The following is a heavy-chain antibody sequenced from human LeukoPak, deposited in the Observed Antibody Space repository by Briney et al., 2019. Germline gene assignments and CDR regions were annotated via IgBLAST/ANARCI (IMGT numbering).Heavy chain of an antibody. CDR2: IYTSGST. CDR3: ARDDFWSGYRAFDI. D-gene: IGHD3-3*01. Sequence: SETLSLTRTVSGGSISTYYWNWIRQSAGKRLEWIGRIYTSGSTNYNPSLKSRVPMSVDTSKNQFSLKVSSVTAADTAVYYCARDDFWSGYRAFDIWGQGTRVTVSS. V-gene: IGHV4-4*07. J-gene: IGHJ3*02. CDR1: GGSISTYY.